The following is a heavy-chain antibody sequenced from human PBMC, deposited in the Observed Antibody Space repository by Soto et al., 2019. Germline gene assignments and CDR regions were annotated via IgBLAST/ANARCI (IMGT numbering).Heavy chain of an antibody. J-gene: IGHJ6*02. V-gene: IGHV1-69*13. CDR3: ARDPLVTIFGVVIISGGMDV. Sequence: SVKVSCKASGGTFSSYAISWVRQAPGQGLEWMGGIIPIFGTANYAQKFQGRVTITADESTSTAYMELSSLRSEDTAVYYCARDPLVTIFGVVIISGGMDVWGQGTTVTVSS. CDR1: GGTFSSYA. CDR2: IIPIFGTA. D-gene: IGHD3-3*01.